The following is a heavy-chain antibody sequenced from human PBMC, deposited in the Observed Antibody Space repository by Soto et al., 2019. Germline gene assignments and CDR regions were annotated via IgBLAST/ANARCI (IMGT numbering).Heavy chain of an antibody. CDR3: ARTVPAADYRGLGWFDP. V-gene: IGHV4-59*01. Sequence: SETLSLTCTVSGDSISSYYWSWIRQPPGKGLEWIGYIYYSGSTNYNPSLKSRVTISVDTSKNQFSLKLSSVTAADTAVYYCARTVPAADYRGLGWFDPWGQGTLVTVSS. CDR2: IYYSGST. CDR1: GDSISSYY. J-gene: IGHJ5*02. D-gene: IGHD2-2*01.